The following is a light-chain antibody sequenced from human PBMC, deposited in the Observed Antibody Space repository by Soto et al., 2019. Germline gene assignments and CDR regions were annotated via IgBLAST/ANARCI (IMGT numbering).Light chain of an antibody. CDR3: QQYHILPWT. CDR1: RNVLYSSNNKNY. Sequence: DIVMTQSPDSLAVSLGERATINCKSSRNVLYSSNNKNYLAWYQQKPGQPPKLLIYWASTRESGVPDRFSGSGSGTDFTLTISSLQAEDVAFYYCQQYHILPWTFGQGTKVEIK. CDR2: WAS. J-gene: IGKJ1*01. V-gene: IGKV4-1*01.